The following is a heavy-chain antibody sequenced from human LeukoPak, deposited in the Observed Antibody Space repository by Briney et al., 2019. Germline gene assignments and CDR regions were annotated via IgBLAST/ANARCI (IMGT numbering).Heavy chain of an antibody. CDR2: INEVGSET. Sequence: PGGSLRLSCAASGFTFSGYWMGWVRQAPGKGLEWVANINEVGSETHSVDSVKGRFTISKDSARNSLYLQMNSLRAEDTAVYYCARRLGGSSQRDYWGQGTLVTVSS. CDR3: ARRLGGSSQRDY. D-gene: IGHD1-26*01. V-gene: IGHV3-7*01. J-gene: IGHJ4*02. CDR1: GFTFSGYW.